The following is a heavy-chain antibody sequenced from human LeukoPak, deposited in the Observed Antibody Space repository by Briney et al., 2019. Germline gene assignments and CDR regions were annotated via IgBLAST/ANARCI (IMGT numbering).Heavy chain of an antibody. CDR3: ARYGDYVFDL. Sequence: SPSETLSLTCTVSGGSISSYYWSWIRQPPGKGLEWIGYIYYSGSTNYNPSLKSRVTISVDTSKNQFSLKLSSVTAADTAVYFCARYGDYVFDLWGQGTLVTVSS. CDR1: GGSISSYY. D-gene: IGHD4-17*01. V-gene: IGHV4-59*01. CDR2: IYYSGST. J-gene: IGHJ4*02.